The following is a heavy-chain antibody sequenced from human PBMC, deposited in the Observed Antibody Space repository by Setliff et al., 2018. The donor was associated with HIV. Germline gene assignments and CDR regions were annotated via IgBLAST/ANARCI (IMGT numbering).Heavy chain of an antibody. D-gene: IGHD3-22*01. CDR2: IYHSGST. Sequence: PSETLSLTCAVSGFSISSGHYWGWIRQPPGKGLEWIGSIYHSGSTYYSPSLKSRVTISVDTSKNHFSLKLSSVTAADTAVYYCARHGGSGYYPYYYYYYMDVWGTGTTVTVSS. V-gene: IGHV4-38-2*01. CDR1: GFSISSGHY. CDR3: ARHGGSGYYPYYYYYYMDV. J-gene: IGHJ6*03.